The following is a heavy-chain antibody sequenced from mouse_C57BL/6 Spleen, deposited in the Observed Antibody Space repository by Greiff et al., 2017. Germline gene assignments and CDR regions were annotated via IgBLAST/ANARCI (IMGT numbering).Heavy chain of an antibody. Sequence: VQLQQSGAELVRPGASVTLSCKASGYTFTDYEMNWVKQTPVHGLEWIGAIDPETGGTAYNQKFKGKAILTADKSSSTAYMELRSLTSEDSAVYCCTMVFYCGSSHWYFDVWGTGTTVTVSS. CDR1: GYTFTDYE. D-gene: IGHD1-1*01. CDR2: IDPETGGT. V-gene: IGHV1-15*01. CDR3: TMVFYCGSSHWYFDV. J-gene: IGHJ1*03.